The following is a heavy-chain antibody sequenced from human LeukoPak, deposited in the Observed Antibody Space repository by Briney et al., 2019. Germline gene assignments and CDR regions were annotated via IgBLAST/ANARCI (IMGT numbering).Heavy chain of an antibody. Sequence: PSETLSLTCAVSGGSISSGGYSWSWIRQPPGKGLEWIGYIYHSENTYYNPSLKSRVTISIDRSKSQFSLKLSSVTAADTAVYYCAGGGVATRYWGQGTLVTVSP. V-gene: IGHV4-30-2*01. J-gene: IGHJ4*02. CDR2: IYHSENT. CDR3: AGGGVATRY. D-gene: IGHD3-16*01. CDR1: GGSISSGGYS.